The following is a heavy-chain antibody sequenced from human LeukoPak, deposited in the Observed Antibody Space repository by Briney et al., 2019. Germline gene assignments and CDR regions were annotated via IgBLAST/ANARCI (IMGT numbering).Heavy chain of an antibody. J-gene: IGHJ5*02. V-gene: IGHV3-21*01. Sequence: GGSLRLSCAASGFTVSSNYMSWVRQAPGKGLEWVSSISSSSSYIYYADSVKGRFTITRDNAKNSLYLQMNSLRAEDTAVYYCARGLGIVVVPAAMVPWFDPWGQGTLVTVSP. CDR2: ISSSSSYI. CDR3: ARGLGIVVVPAAMVPWFDP. CDR1: GFTVSSNY. D-gene: IGHD2-2*01.